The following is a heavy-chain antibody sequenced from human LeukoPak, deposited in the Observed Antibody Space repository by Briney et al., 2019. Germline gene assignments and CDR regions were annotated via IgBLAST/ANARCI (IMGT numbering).Heavy chain of an antibody. D-gene: IGHD2-2*01. J-gene: IGHJ3*02. Sequence: SETLSLTCTVSGGSISSYYWSWIRQPPGKGLEWIGYIYYSGSTNYNPSLKSRVTISVDTSKNQFSLKLSSVTAADTAVYYCARGVGVVVVPAAILSAFDNWGQGTMVTVSS. CDR3: ARGVGVVVVPAAILSAFDN. V-gene: IGHV4-59*01. CDR1: GGSISSYY. CDR2: IYYSGST.